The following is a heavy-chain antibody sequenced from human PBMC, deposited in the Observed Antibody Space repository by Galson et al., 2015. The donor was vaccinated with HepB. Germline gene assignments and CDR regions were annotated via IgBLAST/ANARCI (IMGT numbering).Heavy chain of an antibody. CDR1: GFTVSSNY. CDR3: AKGARYYDSSGYPDWFDP. D-gene: IGHD3-22*01. V-gene: IGHV3-53*01. Sequence: SLRLSCAASGFTVSSNYMSWVRQAPGKGLEWVSVIYSGGSTYYADSVKGRFTISRDNSKNTLYLQMNSLRAEDTAVYYCAKGARYYDSSGYPDWFDPWGQGTLVTVSS. CDR2: IYSGGST. J-gene: IGHJ5*02.